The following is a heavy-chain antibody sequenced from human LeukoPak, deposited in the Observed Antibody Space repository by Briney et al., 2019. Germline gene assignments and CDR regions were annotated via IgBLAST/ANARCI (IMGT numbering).Heavy chain of an antibody. D-gene: IGHD3-10*01. CDR3: AKSPTMVRGGIDY. Sequence: AGGSLRLSCAASGCTFSSYGMHWVRQAPGKGLEWVAFIRYDGSNKYYADSVKGRFTISRDNSKNTLYLQMNSLRAEDTAVYYCAKSPTMVRGGIDYWGQGTLVTVSS. CDR2: IRYDGSNK. CDR1: GCTFSSYG. V-gene: IGHV3-30*02. J-gene: IGHJ4*02.